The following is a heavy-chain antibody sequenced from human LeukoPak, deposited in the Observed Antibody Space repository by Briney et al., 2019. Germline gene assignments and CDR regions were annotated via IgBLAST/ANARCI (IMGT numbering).Heavy chain of an antibody. V-gene: IGHV3-7*01. D-gene: IGHD2-15*01. Sequence: GGSLRLSCEASGFTFSSSWMSWVRQAPGKGLEWVANIKQDGSERYYVDSVKGRFTMSRDNAKNSLFLQMNSLRAEDTAVYYCARGASGSVVALDQWGQGTLVTVSS. CDR1: GFTFSSSW. CDR2: IKQDGSER. CDR3: ARGASGSVVALDQ. J-gene: IGHJ4*02.